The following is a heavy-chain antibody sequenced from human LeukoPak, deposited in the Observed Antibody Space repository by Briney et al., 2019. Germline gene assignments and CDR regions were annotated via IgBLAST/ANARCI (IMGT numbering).Heavy chain of an antibody. J-gene: IGHJ6*03. Sequence: SVKFSCKAYLGNFCSYAISWVRQAPGQGLEWMGWIIPIFDTADYAQKFPGRVTITRDESTSTAYMELSSLRSEDTAVYYCARGRDGYNYYYYYMDVWGKGTTVTVSS. CDR2: IIPIFDTA. D-gene: IGHD5-24*01. CDR1: LGNFCSYA. V-gene: IGHV1-69*05. CDR3: ARGRDGYNYYYYYMDV.